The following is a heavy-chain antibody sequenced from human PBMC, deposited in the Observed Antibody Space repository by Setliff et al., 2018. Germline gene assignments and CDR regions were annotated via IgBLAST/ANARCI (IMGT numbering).Heavy chain of an antibody. CDR2: ISAYNGFI. V-gene: IGHV1-18*01. D-gene: IGHD2-21*01. Sequence: ASVKVSCKASGYSFPSYGISWVRQAPGQGLEWMGWISAYNGFIIYAQMFQGRVIMTTDTSTSTAYMELRSLRSDDTAVYYCAREGVHTWSSTDYHYYMDVWGRGTTVTVSS. J-gene: IGHJ6*03. CDR3: AREGVHTWSSTDYHYYMDV. CDR1: GYSFPSYG.